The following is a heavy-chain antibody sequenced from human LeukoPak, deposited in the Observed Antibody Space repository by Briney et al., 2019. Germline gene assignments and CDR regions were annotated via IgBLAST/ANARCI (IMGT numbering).Heavy chain of an antibody. CDR2: IYYSGST. V-gene: IGHV4-39*07. J-gene: IGHJ5*02. D-gene: IGHD1-26*01. CDR1: GGSISSGSYY. CDR3: ARDLFILGVNLDWFDP. Sequence: SETLSLTCTVSGGSISSGSYYWGWIRQPPGKGLEWIGSIYYSGSTYYNPSLKSRVTISVDTSKNQFSLKLTSVTAADTAVYYCARDLFILGVNLDWFDPWGRGTLVTVSS.